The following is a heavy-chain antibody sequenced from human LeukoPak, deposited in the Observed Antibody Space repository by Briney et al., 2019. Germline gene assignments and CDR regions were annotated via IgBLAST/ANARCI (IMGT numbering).Heavy chain of an antibody. CDR1: GGTFSSYT. V-gene: IGHV1-69*02. D-gene: IGHD3-3*01. Sequence: AASVKVSCKASGGTFSSYTISWVRQAPGQGLEWMGRIVPILGIANYAQKFQGRVTITADKSTSTAYMELSSLRSEDTAVYYCATQITIFGVVIIPPFDYWGQGTLVTVSS. J-gene: IGHJ4*02. CDR3: ATQITIFGVVIIPPFDY. CDR2: IVPILGIA.